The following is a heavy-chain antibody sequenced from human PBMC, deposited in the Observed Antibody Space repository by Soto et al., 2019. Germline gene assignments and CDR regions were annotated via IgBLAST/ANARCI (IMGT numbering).Heavy chain of an antibody. Sequence: SETLSLTCAVSGGSISSGGYSWSWIRQPPGKGLEWIGYIYHSGSTYYNPSLKSRVTISVDRSKNQFSLKLSSVTAADTAVYYCARGPSGVKVDYWGQGALVTVS. D-gene: IGHD3-16*01. V-gene: IGHV4-30-2*01. CDR2: IYHSGST. CDR1: GGSISSGGYS. J-gene: IGHJ4*02. CDR3: ARGPSGVKVDY.